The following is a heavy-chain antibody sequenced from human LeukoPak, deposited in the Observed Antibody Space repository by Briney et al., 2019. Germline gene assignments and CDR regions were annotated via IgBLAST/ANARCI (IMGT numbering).Heavy chain of an antibody. CDR3: AREAYGVVVPAATFDY. J-gene: IGHJ4*02. CDR1: GFTFSSYA. V-gene: IGHV3-30-3*01. CDR2: ISYDGSNK. D-gene: IGHD2-2*01. Sequence: GRSLRLSCAASGFTFSSYAMHWVRQAPGKGLEWVAVISYDGSNKYYADSVKGRFTISRDNSRNTLYLQMNSLRAEDTAVYYCAREAYGVVVPAATFDYWGQGTLVTVSS.